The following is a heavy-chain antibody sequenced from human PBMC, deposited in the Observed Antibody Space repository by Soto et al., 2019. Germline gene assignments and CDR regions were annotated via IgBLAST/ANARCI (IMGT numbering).Heavy chain of an antibody. J-gene: IGHJ1*01. CDR2: SSGSGGDT. V-gene: IGHV3-23*01. Sequence: GGSLRLSCTASGFTFSTYAMSWVRQAPGKGLEWVSTSSGSGGDTYNADSVKGRFTISRDNSKNTLYLQMNSLRAEDTAIYYCVKDTGSIPEYFQQWGQGTKVTVSS. CDR3: VKDTGSIPEYFQQ. CDR1: GFTFSTYA. D-gene: IGHD2-21*01.